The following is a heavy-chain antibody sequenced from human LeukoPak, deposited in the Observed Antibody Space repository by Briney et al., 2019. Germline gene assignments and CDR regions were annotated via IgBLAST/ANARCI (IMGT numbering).Heavy chain of an antibody. CDR2: INWNGGST. Sequence: GGSLRLSCAASGFTFDDYGMSWVRQAPGKGLEWASGINWNGGSTGYADSVKGRFTISRDNAKNSLYLQMNSLRAEDTAFYYCARGIDDGDNWFDPWGQGTLVTVSS. J-gene: IGHJ5*02. V-gene: IGHV3-20*04. CDR1: GFTFDDYG. D-gene: IGHD1-1*01. CDR3: ARGIDDGDNWFDP.